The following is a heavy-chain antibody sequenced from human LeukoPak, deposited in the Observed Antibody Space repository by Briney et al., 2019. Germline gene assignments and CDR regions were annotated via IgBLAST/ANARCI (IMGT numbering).Heavy chain of an antibody. CDR1: GGSFSRSSYY. CDR3: ARQYYDSSGYYPWYFDQ. V-gene: IGHV4-39*01. D-gene: IGHD3-22*01. Sequence: KPSETLSLTCTVSGGSFSRSSYYWGWIRQPPGKGLEWIGSMYYSGSTYYNQSLKSRVTVSVDTSKNQFSLKLTSVTAADTAVYYCARQYYDSSGYYPWYFDQWGQGTLVTVSS. J-gene: IGHJ4*02. CDR2: MYYSGST.